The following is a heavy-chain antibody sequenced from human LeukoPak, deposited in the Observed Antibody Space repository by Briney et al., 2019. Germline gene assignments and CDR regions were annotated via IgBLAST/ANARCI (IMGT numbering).Heavy chain of an antibody. V-gene: IGHV4-39*01. CDR3: ASRMATTALFDY. CDR1: GGSFSGYY. D-gene: IGHD5-24*01. Sequence: SETLSLTCAVYGGSFSGYYWGWIRQPPGKGLEWIGSIYYSGSTYYNPSLKSRVTISVDTSKNQFSLKLSSVTAADTAVYYCASRMATTALFDYWGQGTLVTVSS. CDR2: IYYSGST. J-gene: IGHJ4*02.